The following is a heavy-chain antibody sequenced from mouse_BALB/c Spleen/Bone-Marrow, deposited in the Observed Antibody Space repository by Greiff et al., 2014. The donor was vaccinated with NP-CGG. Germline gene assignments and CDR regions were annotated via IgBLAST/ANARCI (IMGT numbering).Heavy chain of an antibody. CDR2: IWSGGST. V-gene: IGHV2-6-1*01. J-gene: IGHJ3*01. D-gene: IGHD2-4*01. CDR1: GFSLTSYG. Sequence: QVQLQQSGPGLVAPSQSLSITCTISGFSLTSYGVHWVRQPPGKGLEWLVVIWSGGSTTYNSALKSRLSISKDNSKSQVFLKMNSLQTDDTAMYYCARSPSTMITGGFAYWGQGTLVTVSA. CDR3: ARSPSTMITGGFAY.